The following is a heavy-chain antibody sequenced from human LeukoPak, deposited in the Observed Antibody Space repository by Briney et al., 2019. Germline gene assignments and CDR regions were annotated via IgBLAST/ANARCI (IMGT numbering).Heavy chain of an antibody. J-gene: IGHJ4*02. CDR1: GFTFSSYW. CDR2: IKQDGSEK. CDR3: ARDSAYYYDSSGYYYD. Sequence: GGSLRLSCAASGFTFSSYWMSWVRQAPGKGLEWVANIKQDGSEKYYADSVKGRFTISRDNAKNSLYLQMNSLRAEDTAVYYCARDSAYYYDSSGYYYDWGQGTLVTVSS. V-gene: IGHV3-7*01. D-gene: IGHD3-22*01.